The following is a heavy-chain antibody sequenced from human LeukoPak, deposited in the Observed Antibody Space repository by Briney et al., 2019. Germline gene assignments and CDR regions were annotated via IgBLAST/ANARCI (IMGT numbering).Heavy chain of an antibody. J-gene: IGHJ4*02. Sequence: ASVNVSCTASGYTFTSYDINWVRQATGQGLEWMGWMNPNSGNTGYAQKFQGRVTMTRNTSISTAYMELSSLRSEDTAVYYCARGHAEVVVTDYWGQGTLVTVSS. CDR2: MNPNSGNT. V-gene: IGHV1-8*01. CDR1: GYTFTSYD. CDR3: ARGHAEVVVTDY. D-gene: IGHD2-21*02.